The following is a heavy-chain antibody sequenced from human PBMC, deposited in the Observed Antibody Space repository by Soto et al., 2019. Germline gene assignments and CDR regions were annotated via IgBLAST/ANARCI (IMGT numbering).Heavy chain of an antibody. J-gene: IGHJ4*02. CDR3: ARGNYYYDSSGQYYFDY. D-gene: IGHD3-22*01. Sequence: GGSQRLSCAASGFTFSSYWMSWVRQAPGKGLEWVANIKQDGSEKYYVDSVKGRFTISRDNAKNSLYLQMNSLRAEDTAVYYCARGNYYYDSSGQYYFDYWGQGTLVTVSS. V-gene: IGHV3-7*01. CDR1: GFTFSSYW. CDR2: IKQDGSEK.